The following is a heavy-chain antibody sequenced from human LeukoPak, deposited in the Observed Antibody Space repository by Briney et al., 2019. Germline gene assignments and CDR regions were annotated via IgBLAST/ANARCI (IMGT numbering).Heavy chain of an antibody. CDR3: AKPNRPYCSSTSCSPFDY. CDR2: IRYDGSNK. J-gene: IGHJ4*02. D-gene: IGHD2-2*01. CDR1: GFIFSSYG. V-gene: IGHV3-30*02. Sequence: GGSLRLSCAASGFIFSSYGMHWVRQAPGKGLEWVAFIRYDGSNKYYADSVKGRFTISRDNSKNTLYLQMNSLRAEDTAVYYCAKPNRPYCSSTSCSPFDYWGQGTLVTVSS.